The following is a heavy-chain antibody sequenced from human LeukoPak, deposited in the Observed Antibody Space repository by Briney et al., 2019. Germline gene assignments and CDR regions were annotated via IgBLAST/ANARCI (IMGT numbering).Heavy chain of an antibody. CDR3: AKEGGGGQLVPKEAYYYYYMDV. CDR1: GLIFSSYW. Sequence: GGSLRLSCAASGLIFSSYWMSWVRQAPGKGLEWVANIKQGGSERYYVDSVKGRFTISRDNSKNTLYLQMNSLRAEDTAVYYCAKEGGGGQLVPKEAYYYYYMDVWGKGTTVTVSS. CDR2: IKQGGSER. J-gene: IGHJ6*03. D-gene: IGHD6-6*01. V-gene: IGHV3-7*01.